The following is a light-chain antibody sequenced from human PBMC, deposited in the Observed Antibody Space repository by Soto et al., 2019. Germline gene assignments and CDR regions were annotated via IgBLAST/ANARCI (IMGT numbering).Light chain of an antibody. CDR3: QQYGSVPLT. CDR2: GAS. J-gene: IGKJ4*01. Sequence: EIVLTRSPGTLSLSPGERTTLSCRASQSVSTNYLAWYQQKPGQAPRLLISGASNRATGIPDRFSGSGSGADFTLTISRLEPEDFAVYYCQQYGSVPLTFGGGTKVEIK. CDR1: QSVSTNY. V-gene: IGKV3-20*01.